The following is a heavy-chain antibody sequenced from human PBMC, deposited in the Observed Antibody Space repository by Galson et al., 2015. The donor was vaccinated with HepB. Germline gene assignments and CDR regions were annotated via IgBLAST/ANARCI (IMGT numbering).Heavy chain of an antibody. CDR3: AKAGGATRGNGFDI. J-gene: IGHJ3*02. CDR2: ISEDGGSK. Sequence: SLRLSCAASGFTFSTSGMHWVRQGPGTGLEWVAAISEDGGSKYYGASAEGRFTISRDNSKNTLYLQMNGLRPEDTAMYSCAKAGGATRGNGFDIWGQGTMVTVSS. V-gene: IGHV3-30*18. CDR1: GFTFSTSG. D-gene: IGHD1-26*01.